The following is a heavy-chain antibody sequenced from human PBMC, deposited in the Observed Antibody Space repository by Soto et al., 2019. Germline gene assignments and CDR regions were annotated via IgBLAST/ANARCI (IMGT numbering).Heavy chain of an antibody. D-gene: IGHD1-1*01. Sequence: GGSLRLSCAASGFTFSNYEMNWVRQDPGKEPEWISYIGSSVDTMYYADSVRGRFTVSRDNAKNSLFLQMTSLRAEDTAVYYCAREHGYQVHSLYNWCDRWGQETLVIGSS. V-gene: IGHV3-48*03. CDR1: GFTFSNYE. CDR3: AREHGYQVHSLYNWCDR. CDR2: IGSSVDTM. J-gene: IGHJ5*02.